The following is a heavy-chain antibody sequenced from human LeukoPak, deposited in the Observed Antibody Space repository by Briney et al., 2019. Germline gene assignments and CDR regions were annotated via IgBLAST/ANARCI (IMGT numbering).Heavy chain of an antibody. Sequence: GGSLRLSCAAFGFTFSSYAMSWVRQAPGKGLEWVSAISGSGGSTYYADSVKGRFTISRDNSKNTLYLQMNSLRAEDTAVYYCAKVGYCSSTSCYAFDIWGQGTMVTVSS. D-gene: IGHD2-2*01. CDR1: GFTFSSYA. V-gene: IGHV3-23*01. CDR3: AKVGYCSSTSCYAFDI. CDR2: ISGSGGST. J-gene: IGHJ3*02.